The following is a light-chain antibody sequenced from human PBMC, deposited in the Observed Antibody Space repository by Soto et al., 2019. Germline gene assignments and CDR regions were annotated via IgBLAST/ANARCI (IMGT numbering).Light chain of an antibody. V-gene: IGLV2-11*01. CDR1: SSDVGGYHY. CDR3: CSYAGSHTYV. J-gene: IGLJ1*01. CDR2: DVS. Sequence: QSVLTQPRSVSGSPGQSVTMSCTGTSSDVGGYHYVSWYQQHPGKAPKLMIYDVSKRPSGVPDRFSGSKSGNTASLTISGLQTEDEADYYCCSYAGSHTYVFGTGTKLTVL.